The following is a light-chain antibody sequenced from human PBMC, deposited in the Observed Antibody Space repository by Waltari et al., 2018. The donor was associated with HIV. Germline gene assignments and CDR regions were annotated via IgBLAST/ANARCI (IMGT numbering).Light chain of an antibody. J-gene: IGLJ2*01. Sequence: SYELTQPPSVSVSPGQTASITCSGDKLGDKYACWYQQKPGQSPVLVIYKDSKRPSGIPERFSCSNSGNTATLTLSGTQAMDEADYYCQAWDSSTAVVFGGGTKLTVL. CDR1: KLGDKY. CDR2: KDS. CDR3: QAWDSSTAVV. V-gene: IGLV3-1*01.